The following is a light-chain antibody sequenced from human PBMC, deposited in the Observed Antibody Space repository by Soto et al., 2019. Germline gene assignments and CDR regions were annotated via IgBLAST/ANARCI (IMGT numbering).Light chain of an antibody. CDR3: QQSYRTPRT. CDR2: AAS. CDR1: QSISNY. V-gene: IGKV1-39*01. Sequence: DIQMTQSPSSLSASVGDRVTITCRASQSISNYLNWYQQKPGKAPKLLMYAASSLQSGVPSRFGGSGSGPDFTLTISSQQPEDFATYYCQQSYRTPRTFGQGTKVEIK. J-gene: IGKJ1*01.